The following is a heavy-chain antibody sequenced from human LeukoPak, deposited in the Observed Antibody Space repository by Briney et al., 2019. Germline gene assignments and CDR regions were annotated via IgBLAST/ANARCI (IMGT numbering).Heavy chain of an antibody. CDR3: ARAGRRVVAARPQRPDYAFDI. CDR1: GYTFTGYY. J-gene: IGHJ3*02. V-gene: IGHV1-2*02. CDR2: INPNSGGT. Sequence: GASVKVSCKASGYTFTGYYMHWVRQAPGQGLEWMGWINPNSGGTNYAQKFQGRVTMTRDTSISTAYMELSRLRSDDTAVYYCARAGRRVVAARPQRPDYAFDIWGQGTMVTVSS. D-gene: IGHD2-15*01.